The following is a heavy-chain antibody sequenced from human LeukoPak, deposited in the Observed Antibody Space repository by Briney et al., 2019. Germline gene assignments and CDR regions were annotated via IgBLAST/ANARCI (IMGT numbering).Heavy chain of an antibody. V-gene: IGHV4-61*01. Sequence: PSETLSLTCTVSGYSISSGYYWGWIRQSPGKGLEWIGYIYYSGSTNYNPSLKSRVTISVDTSKNQFSLKLSSVTAVDTAVYYCARGPVGGATYYDGDAFDIWGQGTMVTVSS. CDR3: ARGPVGGATYYDGDAFDI. CDR2: IYYSGST. CDR1: GYSISSGYY. D-gene: IGHD1-26*01. J-gene: IGHJ3*02.